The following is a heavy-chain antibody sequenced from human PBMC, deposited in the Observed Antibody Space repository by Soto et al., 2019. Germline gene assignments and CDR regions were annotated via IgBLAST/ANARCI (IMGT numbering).Heavy chain of an antibody. J-gene: IGHJ5*02. V-gene: IGHV4-39*01. CDR3: ARHWIAGSSIP. CDR1: GDSISSSSQY. Sequence: TSETLSLTCSVSGDSISSSSQYWGWIRQPPGKGLEWIGSIHYSGTSYYNPSLKSRVTIFVDTSKNQLSLKPSSVTAADTAVYYCARHWIAGSSIPWGQGTLVTVSS. CDR2: IHYSGTS. D-gene: IGHD2-21*01.